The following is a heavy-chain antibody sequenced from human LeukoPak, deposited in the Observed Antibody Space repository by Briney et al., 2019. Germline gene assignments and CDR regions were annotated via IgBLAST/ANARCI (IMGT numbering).Heavy chain of an antibody. Sequence: GGSLRLSCATSGFTFSNYAVSWVRQAPGKGLEWVSSISRSGGAKYYADSVKGRFTISRDNSKNTLYLQMNSLRAEDTAVYYCAKDPYRASAGLVDYWGQGTLVTVSS. CDR1: GFTFSNYA. J-gene: IGHJ4*02. V-gene: IGHV3-23*01. D-gene: IGHD5-12*01. CDR2: ISRSGGAK. CDR3: AKDPYRASAGLVDY.